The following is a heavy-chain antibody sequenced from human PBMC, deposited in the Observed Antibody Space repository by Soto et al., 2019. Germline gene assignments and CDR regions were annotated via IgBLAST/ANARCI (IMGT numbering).Heavy chain of an antibody. CDR3: ARDTGWGLGY. CDR2: IYYSGGT. V-gene: IGHV4-4*02. Sequence: QVQLQELGPGLVRPSGTLSLTCAVSGDSINSNYCWTWVRQPPGKGLEWIAEIYYSGGTSYNPSLNSRVTISMDKSKNQFSLNLTSVTAADTAMYYCARDTGWGLGYWGQGTLVTVSS. CDR1: GDSINSNYC. J-gene: IGHJ4*02. D-gene: IGHD6-19*01.